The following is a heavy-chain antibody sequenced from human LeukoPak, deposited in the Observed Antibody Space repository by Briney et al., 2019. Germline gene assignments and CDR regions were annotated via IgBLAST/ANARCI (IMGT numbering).Heavy chain of an antibody. CDR1: GGSFRGYY. CDR3: ARGGFNGYGH. CDR2: INHSGST. D-gene: IGHD5-12*01. Sequence: SETLSLTCVVYGGSFRGYYWSWIRQPPGKGLEWLGVINHSGSTNYNPSLKSRVTISVDTSKNQFSLKLSSVTAADTAVYYCARGGFNGYGHWGQGTLVTVSS. V-gene: IGHV4-34*01. J-gene: IGHJ4*02.